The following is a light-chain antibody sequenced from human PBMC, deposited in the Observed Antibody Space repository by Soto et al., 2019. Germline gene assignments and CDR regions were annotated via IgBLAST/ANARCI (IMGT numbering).Light chain of an antibody. CDR2: DVS. V-gene: IGLV2-14*01. CDR1: SSDVGGYNY. CDR3: SSYTSSSTI. Sequence: QSALTQPASVAGSPGHSITISCTGTSSDVGGYNYVSWYQQHPGKAPKLMIYDVSNRPSGVSNRFSGSKSGNTASRTISGLQAEDEADYYCSSYTSSSTIFGGGTKLTVL. J-gene: IGLJ2*01.